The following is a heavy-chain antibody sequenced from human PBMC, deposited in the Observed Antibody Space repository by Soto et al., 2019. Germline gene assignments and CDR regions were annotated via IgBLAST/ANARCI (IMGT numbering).Heavy chain of an antibody. J-gene: IGHJ6*02. CDR2: IYYSGST. V-gene: IGHV4-59*08. Sequence: SETLSLTCTVSGGSISSYYWSWIRQPPGKGLEWIGYIYYSGSTNYNPSLKSRVTISVDTSKNQFSLKLSSVTAADTAVYYCARRYGSCITTGCYGHYAMDVWGQGTTVTVSS. CDR1: GGSISSYY. D-gene: IGHD2-2*01. CDR3: ARRYGSCITTGCYGHYAMDV.